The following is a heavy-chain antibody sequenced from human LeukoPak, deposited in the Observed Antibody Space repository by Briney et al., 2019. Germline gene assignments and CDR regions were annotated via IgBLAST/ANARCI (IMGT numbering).Heavy chain of an antibody. D-gene: IGHD5-24*01. CDR3: ARSESSLSEMATIGPLNFDH. CDR1: GGTFSSYA. CDR2: IIPIFGTA. J-gene: IGHJ4*02. V-gene: IGHV1-69*05. Sequence: SVKVSCKASGGTFSSYAISWVRQAPGQGLEWMGGIIPIFGTANYAQKFQGRVTITTDESTSTAYMELSSLRSEDTAVYYCARSESSLSEMATIGPLNFDHWGQGTLVTVSS.